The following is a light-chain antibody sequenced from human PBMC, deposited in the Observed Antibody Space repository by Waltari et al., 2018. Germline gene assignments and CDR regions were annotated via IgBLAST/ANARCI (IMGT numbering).Light chain of an antibody. J-gene: IGKJ4*01. CDR2: DAS. CDR3: LERSSWPPT. V-gene: IGKV3-11*01. CDR1: QSVGRS. Sequence: IALTQYPVTLSLYPGDRATLSCRASQSVGRSLSWYQQKPGQPPRLLIYDASTRATGIPARISGSGSGTDFTLTIGSLEPEDFAVYFCLERSSWPPTFGGGTTVDIK.